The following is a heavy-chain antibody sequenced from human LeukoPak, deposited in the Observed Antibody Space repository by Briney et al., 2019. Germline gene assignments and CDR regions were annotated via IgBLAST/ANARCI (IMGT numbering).Heavy chain of an antibody. Sequence: GGSLRLSCAASGFTFSSYGMHWVRQTPGKGLEWVTFLPYDGSYTSYADSVKGRVTISRDNSKNTLYLQMNSLRAEDTAVYYCARAKPKNMVRGLIMRRESRYYFDYWGQGTLVTVSS. J-gene: IGHJ4*02. CDR3: ARAKPKNMVRGLIMRRESRYYFDY. D-gene: IGHD3-10*01. CDR2: LPYDGSYT. V-gene: IGHV3-30*02. CDR1: GFTFSSYG.